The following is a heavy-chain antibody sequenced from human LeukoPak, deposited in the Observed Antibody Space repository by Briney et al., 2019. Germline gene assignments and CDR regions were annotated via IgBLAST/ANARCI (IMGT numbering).Heavy chain of an antibody. CDR3: ARVEVIGSTRYFDY. D-gene: IGHD3-16*02. CDR1: DGSISSGGYY. V-gene: IGHV4-31*03. Sequence: SQTLSLTCTVSDGSISSGGYYWSWIRQHPGKGLEWIGYIYYSGSTYYNPSLKSRVTISVDTSKNQFSLSLTSVTAADTAVYYCARVEVIGSTRYFDYRGQGAMVSVSS. CDR2: IYYSGST. J-gene: IGHJ4*02.